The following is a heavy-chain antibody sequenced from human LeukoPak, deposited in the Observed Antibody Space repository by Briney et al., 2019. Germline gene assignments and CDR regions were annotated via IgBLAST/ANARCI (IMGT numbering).Heavy chain of an antibody. Sequence: GGSLRLSCAASGFTFSSYWMHWVRQAPGKGLVWVSAISGSGGSTYYADSVKGRFTISRDNSKNTLYLQMNSLRAEDTAVYYCAKEVLRRFDAFDIWGQGTMVTVSS. D-gene: IGHD4-23*01. V-gene: IGHV3-23*01. CDR3: AKEVLRRFDAFDI. CDR1: GFTFSSYW. CDR2: ISGSGGST. J-gene: IGHJ3*02.